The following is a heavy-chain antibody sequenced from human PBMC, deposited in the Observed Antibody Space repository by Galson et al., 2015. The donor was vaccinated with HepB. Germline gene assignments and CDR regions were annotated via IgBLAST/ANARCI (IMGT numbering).Heavy chain of an antibody. V-gene: IGHV1-2*02. Sequence: SVKVSCKASGYTFTDYYIHWVRQVPGQRLEWMGWINCDNSDANYAQKFQGRVTMTRDTTISTAYMELSGLGSDDTAVYYCVRDAVEWLLALDYWGQGPLVTVSS. CDR3: VRDAVEWLLALDY. J-gene: IGHJ4*02. CDR1: GYTFTDYY. D-gene: IGHD5-12*01. CDR2: INCDNSDA.